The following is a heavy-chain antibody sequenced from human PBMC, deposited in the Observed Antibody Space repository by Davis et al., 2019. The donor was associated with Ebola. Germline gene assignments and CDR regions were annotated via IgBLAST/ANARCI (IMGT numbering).Heavy chain of an antibody. D-gene: IGHD3-22*01. Sequence: GGSLRLSCVASEFTFRDYSINWIRQAPGKGLEWMSIISHDGSNRFYADSVKGRFTISRDNSKNTLYLQMNSLRAEDTAVYYCAREGYYDSSGYYYLGYFQHWGQGTLVTVSS. CDR2: ISHDGSNR. CDR3: AREGYYDSSGYYYLGYFQH. V-gene: IGHV3-30*01. CDR1: EFTFRDYS. J-gene: IGHJ1*01.